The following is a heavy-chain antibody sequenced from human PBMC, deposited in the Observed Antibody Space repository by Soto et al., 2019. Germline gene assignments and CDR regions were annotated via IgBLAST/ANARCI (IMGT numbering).Heavy chain of an antibody. J-gene: IGHJ4*02. D-gene: IGHD6-13*01. CDR2: INPYNGNT. V-gene: IGHV1-18*01. CDR3: ARVGVGLAAPRVWPY. Sequence: GXSVKVSCKASGYTFSSYGISWVRQAPGQGLEWMAWINPYNGNTKYAEKFLGRVTVTTDTSTATAYMEVRSLTSDDTAVFYCARVGVGLAAPRVWPYWGQGTPVTAPQ. CDR1: GYTFSSYG.